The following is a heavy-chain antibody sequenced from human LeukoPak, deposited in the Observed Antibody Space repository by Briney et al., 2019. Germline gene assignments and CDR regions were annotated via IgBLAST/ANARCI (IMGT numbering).Heavy chain of an antibody. CDR3: AKDLYQLQTPYEFDY. CDR1: GFTFSSYG. D-gene: IGHD3-3*01. V-gene: IGHV3-30*02. CDR2: IRYDGSDK. J-gene: IGHJ4*02. Sequence: PGGSLRLSCAASGFTFSSYGMHWVRQAPGKGLEWVAFIRYDGSDKYYADSVKGRFTISRDNSKNTLYLQMNSLRAEDTAVYCCAKDLYQLQTPYEFDYWGQGTLVTVSS.